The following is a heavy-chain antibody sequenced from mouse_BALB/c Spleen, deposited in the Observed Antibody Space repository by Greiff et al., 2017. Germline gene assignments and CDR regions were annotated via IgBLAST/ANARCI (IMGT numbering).Heavy chain of an antibody. V-gene: IGHV5-12-2*01. D-gene: IGHD2-1*01. CDR2: ISNGGGST. CDR1: GFTFSSYT. J-gene: IGHJ2*01. CDR3: ARDGNFDY. Sequence: EVQRVESGGGLVQPGGSLKLSCAASGFTFSSYTMSWVRQTPEKRLEWVAYISNGGGSTYYPDTVKGRFTISRDNAKNTLYLQMSSLKSEDTAMYYCARDGNFDYWGQGTTLTVSS.